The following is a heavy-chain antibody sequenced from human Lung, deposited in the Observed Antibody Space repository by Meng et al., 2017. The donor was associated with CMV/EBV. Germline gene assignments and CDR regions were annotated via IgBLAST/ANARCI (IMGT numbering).Heavy chain of an antibody. D-gene: IGHD1-26*01. CDR1: GVSISSNIR. V-gene: IGHV4-4*02. CDR3: ARGKQDAWELLAY. CDR2: MDDSGST. J-gene: IGHJ4*02. Sequence: REPGHGREKASGTLCLTCGGSGVSISSNIRWTWVRQNPGKGLEWIGDMDDSGSTNYNPSLNSRISISLDKTKNHFSLKVNSVTAADTAVYYCARGKQDAWELLAYWGQGALVTVSS.